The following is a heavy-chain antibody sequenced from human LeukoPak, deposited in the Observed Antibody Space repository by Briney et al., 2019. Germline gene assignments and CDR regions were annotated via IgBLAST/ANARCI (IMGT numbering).Heavy chain of an antibody. V-gene: IGHV5-51*01. CDR1: GYSFTSYW. CDR2: IYPGDSDT. J-gene: IGHJ4*02. CDR3: ARIFCSGGSCPSDY. Sequence: LGDSLKISCMGSGYSFTSYWIGWVRQMPGKGLEWMGIIYPGDSDTRYSPSFQGQVTISADKSISTAYLQWSSLKASDTAMYYCARIFCSGGSCPSDYWGQGTLVTVSS. D-gene: IGHD2-15*01.